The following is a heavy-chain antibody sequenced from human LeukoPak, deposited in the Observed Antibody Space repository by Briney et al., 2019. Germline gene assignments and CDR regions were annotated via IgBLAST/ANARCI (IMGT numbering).Heavy chain of an antibody. Sequence: PGGSLRLSCAASGFTFSSYSMQWVRQAPGKGLEWVAVIWYDGSNKYYADSVKGRFTISRDNSKNTLYLQMNSLRAEDTAVYYCARDELGIQYYFDYWGQGTLVTVSS. CDR3: ARDELGIQYYFDY. V-gene: IGHV3-33*08. CDR1: GFTFSSYS. D-gene: IGHD7-27*01. J-gene: IGHJ4*02. CDR2: IWYDGSNK.